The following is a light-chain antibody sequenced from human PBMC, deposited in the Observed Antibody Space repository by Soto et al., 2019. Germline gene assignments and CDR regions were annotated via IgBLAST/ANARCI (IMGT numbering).Light chain of an antibody. J-gene: IGKJ5*01. V-gene: IGKV4-1*01. CDR2: WAS. CDR3: QQYHSDPIT. CDR1: QSVFSSSTNKNY. Sequence: DIVMTQSPDSLAVSLGERATINCKSSQSVFSSSTNKNYLAWFQQKPGQPPKLPISWASTRKSGVPDRFSGSGSGTDFTLTITSLQAEDVAVYYCQQYHSDPITFGQGTRLE.